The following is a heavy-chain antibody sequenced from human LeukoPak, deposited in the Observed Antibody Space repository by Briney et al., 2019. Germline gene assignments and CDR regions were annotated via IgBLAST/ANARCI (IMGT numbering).Heavy chain of an antibody. CDR3: ARGSVGGGNYFDY. D-gene: IGHD3-16*01. J-gene: IGHJ4*02. CDR1: GFSFSSYG. CDR2: ISSDSSYI. V-gene: IGHV3-21*01. Sequence: NTGRSLRLSCAASGFSFSSYGMHWVRQAPGKGLEWVSSISSDSSYIYYADSVKGRFTISRDNAKNSLYLQMNSLRAEDTAVYYCARGSVGGGNYFDYWGQGTLDTVSS.